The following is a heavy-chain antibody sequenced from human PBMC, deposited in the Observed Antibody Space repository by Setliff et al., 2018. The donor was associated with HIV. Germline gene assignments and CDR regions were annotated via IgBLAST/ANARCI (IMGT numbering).Heavy chain of an antibody. J-gene: IGHJ4*02. CDR1: GGSFSGYY. V-gene: IGHV4-34*09. CDR3: ARWRWQQSEFDY. Sequence: PSETLSLTCAVYGGSFSGYYWSWIRQPPGKGLEWIGEINHSGSTYYNPSLKSRVTISEDTSKNQFSLKLSSVTAADTAVYFCARWRWQQSEFDYWGQGTLVTVSS. CDR2: INHSGST. D-gene: IGHD3-3*01.